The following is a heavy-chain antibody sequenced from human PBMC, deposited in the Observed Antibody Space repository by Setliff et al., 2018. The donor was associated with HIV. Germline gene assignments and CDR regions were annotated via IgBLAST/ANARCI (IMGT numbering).Heavy chain of an antibody. Sequence: TSETLSLTCAVSGYSISSGYYWGWIRQPPGKGLEWIGSIYHSGSTYYNPSLKSRVTISVDTSKNQFSLKLSSVTAADTAVYYCARMYSGYDWSPAGARTRYFDYWGQGTPVTVSS. V-gene: IGHV4-38-2*01. J-gene: IGHJ4*02. CDR3: ARMYSGYDWSPAGARTRYFDY. D-gene: IGHD5-12*01. CDR1: GYSISSGYY. CDR2: IYHSGST.